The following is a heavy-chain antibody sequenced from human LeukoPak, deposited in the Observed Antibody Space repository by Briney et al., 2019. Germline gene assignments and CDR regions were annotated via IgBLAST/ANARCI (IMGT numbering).Heavy chain of an antibody. D-gene: IGHD6-19*01. CDR1: GYTFTSYG. V-gene: IGHV1-46*01. CDR3: ARDIAVAGTLGGY. CDR2: INPSGGST. Sequence: AASVKVSCKASGYTFTSYGISWVRQAPGQGLEWMGIINPSGGSTSYAQKFQGRVTITRDTSASTAYMELSSLRSEDTAVYYCARDIAVAGTLGGYWGQGTLVTVSS. J-gene: IGHJ4*02.